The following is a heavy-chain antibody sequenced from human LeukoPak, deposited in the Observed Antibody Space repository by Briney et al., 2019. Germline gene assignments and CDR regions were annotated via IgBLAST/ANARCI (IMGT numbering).Heavy chain of an antibody. Sequence: SETLSLTCAVYGGSFSGYYWSWIRQPPGKGLEWIGEINHSGSTNYNPSLKSRVTISVDTSKNQFSLKLSSVTAAGTAVYYCARGGNWKEGDYWGQGTLVTVSS. CDR3: ARGGNWKEGDY. J-gene: IGHJ4*02. V-gene: IGHV4-34*01. D-gene: IGHD1-1*01. CDR1: GGSFSGYY. CDR2: INHSGST.